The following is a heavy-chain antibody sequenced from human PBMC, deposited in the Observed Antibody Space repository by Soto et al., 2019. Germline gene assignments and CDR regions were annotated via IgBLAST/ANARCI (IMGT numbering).Heavy chain of an antibody. CDR2: IYHSGST. CDR3: ARSPQIFRYGKDKRNWFDP. D-gene: IGHD3-10*01. Sequence: SETLSLTCTVSGGSISSYYWSWIRQPPGKGLGWIGHIYHSGSTNYNPSLKSRVTISVDRSKNQFSLKLSSVTAADTAVYYCARSPQIFRYGKDKRNWFDPWGQGTLVTVSS. CDR1: GGSISSYY. V-gene: IGHV4-59*12. J-gene: IGHJ5*02.